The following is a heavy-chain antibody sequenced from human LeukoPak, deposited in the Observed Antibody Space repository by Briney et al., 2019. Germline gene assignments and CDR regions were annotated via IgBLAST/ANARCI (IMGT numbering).Heavy chain of an antibody. CDR3: AKDRQQCFDY. CDR1: GFTLSTYG. CDR2: ISYDGSNK. D-gene: IGHD6-13*01. Sequence: PGGSLRLSCAASGFTLSTYGMHWVRQAPGKGLEWVAVISYDGSNKYYADSVKGRFTISRDNSKNTLYLQMNSLRAEDTAVYYCAKDRQQCFDYWGQGTLVTVSS. J-gene: IGHJ4*02. V-gene: IGHV3-30*18.